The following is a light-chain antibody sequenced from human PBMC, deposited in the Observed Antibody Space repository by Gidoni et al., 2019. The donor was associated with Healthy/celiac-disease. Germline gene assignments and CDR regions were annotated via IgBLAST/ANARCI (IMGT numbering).Light chain of an antibody. CDR2: LGS. CDR1: QSLLTSNGYNS. CDR3: MQALQTPLT. V-gene: IGKV2-28*01. Sequence: DIVMTQPPLSLPVTPGEPASISCRSSQSLLTSNGYNSLDWYLQKPGQSPQLLIYLGSNRASGVPDRFSGSGSGTDFTLKSSRVEAEDVGVYYCMQALQTPLTFGQGTKLEIK. J-gene: IGKJ2*01.